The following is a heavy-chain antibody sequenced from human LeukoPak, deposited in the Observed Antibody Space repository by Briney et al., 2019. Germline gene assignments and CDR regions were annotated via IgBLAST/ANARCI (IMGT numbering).Heavy chain of an antibody. CDR2: IYHSGST. Sequence: PSETLSLTCAVSGGSISSGGYSWSWIRQPPGKGLEWIGYIYHSGSTYYNPSLKSRVTISVDRSKNQFSLKLSSVTAADTAVYYCARGHYGDYVLDYLGQGTLVTVSS. V-gene: IGHV4-30-2*01. D-gene: IGHD4-17*01. CDR3: ARGHYGDYVLDY. J-gene: IGHJ4*02. CDR1: GGSISSGGYS.